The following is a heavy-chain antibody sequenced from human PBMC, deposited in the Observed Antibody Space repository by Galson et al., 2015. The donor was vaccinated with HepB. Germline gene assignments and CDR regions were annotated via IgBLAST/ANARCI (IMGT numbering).Heavy chain of an antibody. CDR2: IDSGSSLI. V-gene: IGHV3-48*02. Sequence: SLRLSCAGSGFAFSRHSMNWVRQAPGRGLEWVAFIDSGSSLIYCTDSVKGRFTISRDNVRNSLYLQMNSLRDEDTAVYYCARRIDYGPVFDLWGQGTMVTVSS. J-gene: IGHJ3*01. D-gene: IGHD4-17*01. CDR3: ARRIDYGPVFDL. CDR1: GFAFSRHS.